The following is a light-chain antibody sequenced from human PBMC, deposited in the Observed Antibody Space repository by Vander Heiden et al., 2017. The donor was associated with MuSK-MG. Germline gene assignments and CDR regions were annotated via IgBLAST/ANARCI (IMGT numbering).Light chain of an antibody. CDR3: QQANRFPLT. CDR2: AAS. J-gene: IGKJ5*01. CDR1: QDSSDW. V-gene: IGKV1-12*01. Sequence: DIQMTQSPSSLSASVGDRVAITCRASQDSSDWLAWYQQKPGKAPSLLIYAASTLQSGVPSRFSGSVSGTEFTLTISSLQPEDFATYYCQQANRFPLTFGQGTRLENK.